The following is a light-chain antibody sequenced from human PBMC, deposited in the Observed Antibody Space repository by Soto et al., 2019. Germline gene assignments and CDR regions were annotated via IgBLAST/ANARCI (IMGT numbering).Light chain of an antibody. CDR1: RDVGSD. V-gene: IGKV1-6*01. CDR3: LQDYGDSWT. Sequence: HRTKAPSSLSASVGEKIIITCRASRDVGSDVSWYQQKPGQAPKLLIYAASNLYTGVPSRFSGSRSGTEFTLTISSLQPEDFASYYCLQDYGDSWTFGQGTKVDIK. J-gene: IGKJ1*01. CDR2: AAS.